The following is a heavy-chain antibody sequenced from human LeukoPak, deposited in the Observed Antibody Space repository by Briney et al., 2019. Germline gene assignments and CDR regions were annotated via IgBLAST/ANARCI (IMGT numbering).Heavy chain of an antibody. CDR3: ASPTRYSYGMEVQLGY. Sequence: GGSLRLSCAASGFTFSDYYMSWIRQAPGKGLEWVSYISSSGSTIYYADSVKGRFTISRDNAKNSLYLQMNSLRAEDTAVYYCASPTRYSYGMEVQLGYWGQGTLVTVSS. CDR1: GFTFSDYY. CDR2: ISSSGSTI. V-gene: IGHV3-11*04. D-gene: IGHD5-18*01. J-gene: IGHJ4*02.